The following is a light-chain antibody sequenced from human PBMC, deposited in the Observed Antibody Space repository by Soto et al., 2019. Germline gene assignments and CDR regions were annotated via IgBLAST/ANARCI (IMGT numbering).Light chain of an antibody. CDR1: QSVSTK. Sequence: EIVMTQSPSTLSVSPGERATLTCRASQSVSTKLAWYRHKPGQAPRLLIYGASTRGTGIPARFSGSGSGTVFTLTINILQSEDVAVYCCQQYKNWPHFTFGPGTTVDVK. CDR3: QQYKNWPHFT. J-gene: IGKJ3*01. CDR2: GAS. V-gene: IGKV3-15*01.